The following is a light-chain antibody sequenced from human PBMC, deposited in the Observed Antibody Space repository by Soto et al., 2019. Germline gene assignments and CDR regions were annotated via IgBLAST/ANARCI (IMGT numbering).Light chain of an antibody. CDR2: LAS. CDR3: QHFGTPPWT. Sequence: DIVLTQSPGTLSLSPGERATLSCRTSQAILNNYLAWFQQKPGQAPRLLIYLASNRAAGIPERFSGSGSGTDFTLTISRLEPEDFAVYYCQHFGTPPWTFGQGTKVEI. CDR1: QAILNNY. V-gene: IGKV3-20*01. J-gene: IGKJ1*01.